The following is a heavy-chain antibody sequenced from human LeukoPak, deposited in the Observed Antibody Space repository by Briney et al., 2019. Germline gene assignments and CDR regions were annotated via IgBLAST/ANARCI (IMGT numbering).Heavy chain of an antibody. J-gene: IGHJ5*02. Sequence: GGTLRLSCAASGFTFSSNGMTWVRQAPGKGLEWVSGISGNGAPTYYADSVKGRFTISRDTSKNTLYLQMNSLRAEDTAVYYCARGRVYGDPNWFDPWGQGTLVTVSS. CDR1: GFTFSSNG. V-gene: IGHV3-23*01. CDR2: ISGNGAPT. D-gene: IGHD4-17*01. CDR3: ARGRVYGDPNWFDP.